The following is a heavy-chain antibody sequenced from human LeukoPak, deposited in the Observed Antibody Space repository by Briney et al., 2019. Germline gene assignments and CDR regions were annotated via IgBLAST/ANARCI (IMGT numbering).Heavy chain of an antibody. CDR2: ISSSSSYI. CDR3: ARDIASGYSSSSL. J-gene: IGHJ4*02. D-gene: IGHD6-13*01. Sequence: GGSLRLSCAASGFTFSSYSMNWVRQAPGKGLEWVSSISSSSSYIYYADSVKGRFTISRDNAKNSLYLQMNSLRAEDTAVYYCARDIASGYSSSSLWGQGTLVTVSS. CDR1: GFTFSSYS. V-gene: IGHV3-21*01.